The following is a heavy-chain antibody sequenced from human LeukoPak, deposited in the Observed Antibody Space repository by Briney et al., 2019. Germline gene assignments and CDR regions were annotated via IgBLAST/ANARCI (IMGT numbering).Heavy chain of an antibody. D-gene: IGHD3-3*01. Sequence: PSETLSLTRAVYGGSFSGYYWSWIRQPPGKGLGWSGEINHSGSTNYNPSLKSRVTISVDTSKNQFSLKLSSVTAADTAVYYCAKEGHYDFWSGYYTGAAYYYYYMDVWGKGTTATVSS. CDR3: AKEGHYDFWSGYYTGAAYYYYYMDV. CDR1: GGSFSGYY. CDR2: INHSGST. V-gene: IGHV4-34*01. J-gene: IGHJ6*03.